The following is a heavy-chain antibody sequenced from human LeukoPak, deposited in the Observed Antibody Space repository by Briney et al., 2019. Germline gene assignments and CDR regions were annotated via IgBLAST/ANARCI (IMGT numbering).Heavy chain of an antibody. CDR2: ISYDGSNK. V-gene: IGHV3-30-3*01. J-gene: IGHJ4*02. Sequence: GGSLRLSCAASGFTFSSYAMHWVRQAPGKGLEWVAVISYDGSNKYYADSVKGRFTISRDNSKNTLYLQMNSLRAEDTAVYYCARAFLLTGGELDYWGQGTLVTVSS. D-gene: IGHD7-27*01. CDR3: ARAFLLTGGELDY. CDR1: GFTFSSYA.